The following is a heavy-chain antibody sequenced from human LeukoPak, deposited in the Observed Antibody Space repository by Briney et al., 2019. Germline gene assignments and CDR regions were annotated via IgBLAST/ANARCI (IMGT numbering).Heavy chain of an antibody. CDR1: GYTFTTYS. Sequence: ASVKVSCKASGYTFTTYSISWVRQAPGQGLEWIGWISAYNGNTYYAQKFQGRVTMTTDTSTSTAYMELRSLRSDDTAVYYCAREEGAPIAAANIWGLGTMVTVSS. D-gene: IGHD6-13*01. CDR2: ISAYNGNT. J-gene: IGHJ3*02. V-gene: IGHV1-18*01. CDR3: AREEGAPIAAANI.